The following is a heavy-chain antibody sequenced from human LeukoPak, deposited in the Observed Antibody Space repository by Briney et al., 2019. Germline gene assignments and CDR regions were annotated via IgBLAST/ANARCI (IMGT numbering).Heavy chain of an antibody. D-gene: IGHD3-10*01. V-gene: IGHV3-21*04. J-gene: IGHJ4*02. CDR2: ISSSSSYI. CDR3: AKDPVPYGSGDLGY. CDR1: GFTFSSYA. Sequence: GGSLRLSCAASGFTFSSYAMHWVRQAPGKGLEWVSSISSSSSYIYYADSVKGRFTISRDNAKNSLYLQMNSLRAEDTAVYYCAKDPVPYGSGDLGYWGQGTLVTVSS.